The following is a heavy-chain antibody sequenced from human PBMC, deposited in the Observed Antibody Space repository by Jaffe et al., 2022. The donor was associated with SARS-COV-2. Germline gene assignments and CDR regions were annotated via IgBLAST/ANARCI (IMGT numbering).Heavy chain of an antibody. CDR3: AKDGVGPEGTMIVPLPDFDY. V-gene: IGHV3-23*01. J-gene: IGHJ4*02. CDR2: ISGSGGST. D-gene: IGHD3-22*01. Sequence: EVQLLESGGGLVQPGGSLRLSCAASGFTFSSYAMSWVRQAPGKGLEWVSAISGSGGSTYYADSVKGRFTISRDNSKNTLYLQMNSLRAEDTAVYYCAKDGVGPEGTMIVPLPDFDYWGQGTLVTVSS. CDR1: GFTFSSYA.